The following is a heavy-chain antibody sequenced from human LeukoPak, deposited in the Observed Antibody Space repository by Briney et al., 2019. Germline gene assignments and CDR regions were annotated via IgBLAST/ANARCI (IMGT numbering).Heavy chain of an antibody. Sequence: GASVKVSCKASGYTFTGYYMHWVRQAPGQGLEWMGWINPNSGGTNYAQKFQGWVTMTRDTSISTAYMELSRLRSDDTAVYYCARGEGFSPGMIRGVQMDFDYWGQGTLVTVSS. CDR3: ARGEGFSPGMIRGVQMDFDY. CDR1: GYTFTGYY. J-gene: IGHJ4*02. V-gene: IGHV1-2*04. CDR2: INPNSGGT. D-gene: IGHD3-10*01.